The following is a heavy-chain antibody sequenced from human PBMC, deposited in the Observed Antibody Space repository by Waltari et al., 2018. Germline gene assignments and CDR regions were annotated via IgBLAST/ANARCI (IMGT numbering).Heavy chain of an antibody. CDR3: AHSRSPFYYYYYYMDV. V-gene: IGHV2-5*01. CDR1: GFSLTTSGVA. Sequence: QITLRESGPTLFKPTQTLTLTCTFSGFSLTTSGVAVGWIRQPPGKALEWLALIYWNDDKRYSPSLESRLTITKDTSRNQVVLTMTNVDPVDTATYFCAHSRSPFYYYYYYMDVWGTGTTVTVSS. CDR2: IYWNDDK. J-gene: IGHJ6*03.